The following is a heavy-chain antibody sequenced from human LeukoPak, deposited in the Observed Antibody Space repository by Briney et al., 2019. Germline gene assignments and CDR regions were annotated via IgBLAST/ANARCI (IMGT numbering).Heavy chain of an antibody. CDR3: ARGKYDFWSGYYGDAFDI. J-gene: IGHJ3*02. V-gene: IGHV4-4*07. CDR1: SGSISSYY. CDR2: IYTSGST. D-gene: IGHD3-3*01. Sequence: PSETLSLTCTVSSGSISSYYWSWIRQPAGKGLEWIGRIYTSGSTNYNPSLKSRVTISVDTSKNQFSLKLSSVTAADTAVYYCARGKYDFWSGYYGDAFDIWGQGTMVTVSS.